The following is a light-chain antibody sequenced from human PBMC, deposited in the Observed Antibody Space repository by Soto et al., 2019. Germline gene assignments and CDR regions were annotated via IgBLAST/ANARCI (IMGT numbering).Light chain of an antibody. CDR3: QQYSSTFWT. J-gene: IGKJ1*01. Sequence: EIVLTQSPGTLSLSPGERTTLSCRASQSISSSYLAWYQQKPGQGPRLLVYGASSRATGIPDRFSGSGSGTDFTLTISRLEPEDFALYYCQQYSSTFWTLGQGTTVEIK. CDR2: GAS. CDR1: QSISSSY. V-gene: IGKV3-20*01.